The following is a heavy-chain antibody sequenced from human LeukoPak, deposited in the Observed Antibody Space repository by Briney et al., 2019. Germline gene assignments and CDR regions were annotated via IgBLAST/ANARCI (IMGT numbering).Heavy chain of an antibody. J-gene: IGHJ4*02. CDR1: GGSIRNYH. CDR3: ARGRRGSGSFYFDY. CDR2: IYTTGST. D-gene: IGHD3-10*01. Sequence: KPSETLSLTCTVSGGSIRNYHWSWIRQPAGKGLEWIGRIYTTGSTNYNPSLKSRVTVSVDTSRNQFSLKLNFVTAADTAVYYCARGRRGSGSFYFDYWGQGTLVTVSS. V-gene: IGHV4-4*07.